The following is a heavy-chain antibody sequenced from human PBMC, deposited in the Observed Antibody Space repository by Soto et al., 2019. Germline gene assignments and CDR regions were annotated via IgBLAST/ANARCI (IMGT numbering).Heavy chain of an antibody. V-gene: IGHV3-33*01. Sequence: QVQLVESGGGVVQPGRSLRLSCAASGFTFSSYGMHWVRQAPGKGLEWVAVIWYDGSNKYYADSVTGRFTISRDNSKNTLYLQMNSLRAEDTAVYYWARERLSGLPAALDYWGQGTLVTVSS. CDR1: GFTFSSYG. CDR2: IWYDGSNK. D-gene: IGHD2-2*01. CDR3: ARERLSGLPAALDY. J-gene: IGHJ4*02.